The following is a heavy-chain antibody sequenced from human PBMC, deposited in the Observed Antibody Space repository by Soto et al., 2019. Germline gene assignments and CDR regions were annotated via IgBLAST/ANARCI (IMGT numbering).Heavy chain of an antibody. V-gene: IGHV3-48*02. CDR3: VRDQHYAFDF. Sequence: GGSLRLSCAASGFTFSTSPMNWVRQAPGKGLEWIAYTMSTSATIYYAGSVKGRFTISRDNAKNSLFLQMNSLRDDDTAVYYCVRDQHYAFDFWGQGSLVTVSS. CDR1: GFTFSTSP. CDR2: TMSTSATI. J-gene: IGHJ4*02. D-gene: IGHD2-2*01.